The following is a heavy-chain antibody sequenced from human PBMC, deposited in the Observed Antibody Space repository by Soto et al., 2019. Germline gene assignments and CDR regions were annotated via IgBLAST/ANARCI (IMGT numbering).Heavy chain of an antibody. CDR2: IYPGDSDT. CDR1: GYSFTSYW. J-gene: IGHJ3*02. V-gene: IGHV5-51*01. CDR3: ARHRGTGYYYDSSGYPDAFDI. D-gene: IGHD3-22*01. Sequence: GESLKISCKGSGYSFTSYWIGWVRQMPGKGLEWMGIIYPGDSDTRYSPSFQGQVTISADKSISTAYLQWSSLKASDTAMYYCARHRGTGYYYDSSGYPDAFDIWGQGTMVTVSS.